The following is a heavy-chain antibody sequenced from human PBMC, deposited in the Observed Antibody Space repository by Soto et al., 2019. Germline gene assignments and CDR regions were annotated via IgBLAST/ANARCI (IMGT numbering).Heavy chain of an antibody. CDR2: MSPSGDRT. D-gene: IGHD4-17*01. CDR3: AQGEEHYAANDY. CDR1: GYTLTPYS. J-gene: IGHJ4*02. Sequence: ASVKVSCKASGYTLTPYSMDWVRRAPGLGLEWVGKMSPSGDRTRYPQKVRGRVTITSDTSPGTYYMELSSLRSEGTARYYSAQGEEHYAANDYWGQGTLVTVSS. V-gene: IGHV1-46*01.